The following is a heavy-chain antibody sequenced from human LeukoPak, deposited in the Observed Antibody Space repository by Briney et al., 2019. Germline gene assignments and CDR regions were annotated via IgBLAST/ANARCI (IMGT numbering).Heavy chain of an antibody. Sequence: GGSLRLSCSTSGFTFSNFVMQWVRQTPGKGLEYVSVISTDGSQYYPDSVKGRFTIFRDNSKNTLYLQMNSLRPEDTAIYYCAKNDGNIWQPHSWGQGTLVTVSS. V-gene: IGHV3-64D*06. J-gene: IGHJ4*02. CDR1: GFTFSNFV. CDR2: ISTDGSQ. CDR3: AKNDGNIWQPHS.